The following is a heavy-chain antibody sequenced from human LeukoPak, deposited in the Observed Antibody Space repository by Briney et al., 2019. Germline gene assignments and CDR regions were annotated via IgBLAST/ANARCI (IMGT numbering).Heavy chain of an antibody. V-gene: IGHV3-74*01. J-gene: IGHJ4*02. Sequence: GGSLRLSCAASGFTFSSYWMHWVRQAPGKGLVWVSRINSDGRSTSYADSVKGRFTISRDNAKNSLYLQMNSLRAEDTALYYCARQADTAMLIWSFTDYWGQGTLVTVSS. CDR2: INSDGRST. CDR1: GFTFSSYW. D-gene: IGHD5-18*01. CDR3: ARQADTAMLIWSFTDY.